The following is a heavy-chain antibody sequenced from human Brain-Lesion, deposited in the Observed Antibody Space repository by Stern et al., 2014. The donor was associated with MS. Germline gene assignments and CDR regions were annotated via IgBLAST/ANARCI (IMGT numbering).Heavy chain of an antibody. CDR2: MNPYSGNT. CDR1: GYTFSSYD. V-gene: IGHV1-8*01. CDR3: ARAVRNQLLSEY. Sequence: QDQLVQSGAEVKKPGASVEVSCKASGYTFSSYDITWVRQASGPGLEWLGWMNPYSGNTGYAQKFKGRVSMTSDPSISTVYMELTSLTSDDTAVYFCARAVRNQLLSEYWGQGTLVTVSS. J-gene: IGHJ4*02. D-gene: IGHD2-2*01.